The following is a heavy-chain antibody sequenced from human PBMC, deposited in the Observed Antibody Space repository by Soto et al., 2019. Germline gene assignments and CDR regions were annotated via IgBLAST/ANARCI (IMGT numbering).Heavy chain of an antibody. CDR2: ISYDGSNK. CDR3: ARDPLWRTAMVLLYVDL. V-gene: IGHV3-30-3*01. Sequence: QVQLVESGGGVVQPGRSLRLSCAASGFTFSSYAMHWVRQAPGKGLEWVAVISYDGSNKYYADSVKGRFTISRDNSKNPGYLQMNRLRAEDTAVYYCARDPLWRTAMVLLYVDLWGRGALVTDSS. D-gene: IGHD5-18*01. J-gene: IGHJ2*01. CDR1: GFTFSSYA.